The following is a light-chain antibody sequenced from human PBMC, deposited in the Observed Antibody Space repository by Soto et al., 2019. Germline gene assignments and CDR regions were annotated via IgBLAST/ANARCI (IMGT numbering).Light chain of an antibody. CDR2: LEGSGSY. Sequence: QSVLTQSSSASASVGSSVKHTCTLSSGQSSYIIAWHQQQPGKAPRYLMKLEGSGSYNKGSGVPDRFSGSSSGADRYLTISNLQFEDEADYYCETWDSNTHVFGGGTKLTVL. CDR1: SGQSSYI. J-gene: IGLJ3*02. CDR3: ETWDSNTHV. V-gene: IGLV4-60*02.